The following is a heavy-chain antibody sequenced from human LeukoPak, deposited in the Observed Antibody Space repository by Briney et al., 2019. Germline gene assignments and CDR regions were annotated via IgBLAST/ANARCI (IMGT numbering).Heavy chain of an antibody. CDR3: AKEPTSYSSGWYFHH. V-gene: IGHV3-30*18. CDR2: ISHDGRTE. D-gene: IGHD6-25*01. J-gene: IGHJ1*01. CDR1: GFIFNNYG. Sequence: PGRSLRLSCAASGFIFNNYGMHWVRQAPGKGLEWVAVISHDGRTEFYADSVKGRFTISRDNSKNTLDLQMFSLRAEDTAVYYCAKEPTSYSSGWYFHHWGQGTLVTVSS.